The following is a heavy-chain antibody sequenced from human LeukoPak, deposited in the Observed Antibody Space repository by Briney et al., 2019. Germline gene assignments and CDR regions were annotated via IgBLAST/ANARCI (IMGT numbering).Heavy chain of an antibody. Sequence: ASVKVSCKLSGYSGIELDMHWVRQAPGKGLEWMGGFDREDGGTIYARKFQDRVTMTEDTSTDTAYMQLSSLTYEDTAVYYCATHTISGVVTYAFQMWGRGTLVTVSS. D-gene: IGHD3-3*01. J-gene: IGHJ3*02. CDR2: FDREDGGT. V-gene: IGHV1-24*01. CDR1: GYSGIELD. CDR3: ATHTISGVVTYAFQM.